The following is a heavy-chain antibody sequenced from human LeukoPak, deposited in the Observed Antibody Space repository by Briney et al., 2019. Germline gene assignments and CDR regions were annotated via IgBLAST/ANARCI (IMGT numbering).Heavy chain of an antibody. CDR1: GVSITSSDYY. J-gene: IGHJ4*02. D-gene: IGHD1-1*01. CDR3: ARGRNWNFLSHFDY. V-gene: IGHV4-39*07. Sequence: SATLSLTCTVSGVSITSSDYYWAWIRQPPGKGLEWIGSFFYSVNTYYNPSLKSRVTISMDASNNQLSLKLHYVAAADTAVHYCARGRNWNFLSHFDYWGQGALVTVSS. CDR2: FFYSVNT.